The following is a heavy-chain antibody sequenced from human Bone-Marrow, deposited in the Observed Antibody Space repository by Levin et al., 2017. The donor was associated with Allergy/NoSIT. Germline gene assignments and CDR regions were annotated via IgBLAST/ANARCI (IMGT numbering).Heavy chain of an antibody. Sequence: ASVKVSCKASGYTFTSYAMHWVRQAPGQRLEWMGWINAGNGNTKYSQKFQGRVTITRDTSASTAYMELSSLRSEDTAVYYCAREISGVAVAHFDYWGQGTLVTVSS. V-gene: IGHV1-3*01. J-gene: IGHJ4*02. CDR3: AREISGVAVAHFDY. D-gene: IGHD6-19*01. CDR1: GYTFTSYA. CDR2: INAGNGNT.